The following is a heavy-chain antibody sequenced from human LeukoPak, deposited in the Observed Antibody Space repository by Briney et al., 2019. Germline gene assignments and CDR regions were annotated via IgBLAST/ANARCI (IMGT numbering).Heavy chain of an antibody. CDR2: INWNSNTK. CDR1: GFAFHNYA. Sequence: GGSLRLSCVGSGFAFHNYAMHWVRRPPGKGLEWVSAINWNSNTKAYADSVKGRFTISRDRARNSLYLQMDSLRPEDTALYYCAKDTGGNGAYFYAMDVWGQGTSVTVSS. CDR3: AKDTGGNGAYFYAMDV. V-gene: IGHV3-9*01. D-gene: IGHD4-23*01. J-gene: IGHJ6*02.